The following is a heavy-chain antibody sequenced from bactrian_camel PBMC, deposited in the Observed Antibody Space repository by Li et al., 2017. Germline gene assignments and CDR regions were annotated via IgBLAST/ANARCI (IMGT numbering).Heavy chain of an antibody. J-gene: IGHJ4*01. V-gene: IGHV3S26*01. CDR3: AGTGYRMHSGLCEGHPYDY. Sequence: HVQLVESGGGSVQAGGSLRLSCKASGYTHSSYCMGWFRQAPGKDREGVAAIDSHGRSTYADSVKGRFTISRDNAKNTMYLQMNRLKPEDTAMYYCAGTGYRMHSGLCEGHPYDYWGQGTQVTVS. CDR1: GYTHSSYC. CDR2: IDSHGRST. D-gene: IGHD3*01.